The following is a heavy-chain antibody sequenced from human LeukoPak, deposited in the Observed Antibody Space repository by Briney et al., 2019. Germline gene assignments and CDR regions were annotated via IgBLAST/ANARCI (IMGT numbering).Heavy chain of an antibody. CDR2: IYYSGST. CDR1: GGSVSSGSYY. CDR3: ARDSDSSGYYSARDGMDV. J-gene: IGHJ6*02. Sequence: SETLSLTCTVSGGSVSSGSYYWSWIRQHPGKGLEWIGYIYYSGSTYYNPSLKSRVTISVDTSKNQFSLKLSSVTAADTAVYYCARDSDSSGYYSARDGMDVWGQGTTVTVSS. D-gene: IGHD3-22*01. V-gene: IGHV4-31*03.